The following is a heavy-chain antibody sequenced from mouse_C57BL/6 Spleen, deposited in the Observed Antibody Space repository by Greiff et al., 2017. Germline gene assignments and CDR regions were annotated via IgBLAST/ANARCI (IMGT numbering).Heavy chain of an antibody. D-gene: IGHD4-1*01. Sequence: VHVKQSGPELVKPGASVNISCKASGYSFTGYYMNWVKQSPEKSLEWIGEINPSTGGTTYNQKFKAKATLTVDKSSSTAYMQLKSLTSEDSAVYYCAPNWAWFAYWGQGTLVTVSA. V-gene: IGHV1-42*01. CDR3: APNWAWFAY. CDR2: INPSTGGT. CDR1: GYSFTGYY. J-gene: IGHJ3*01.